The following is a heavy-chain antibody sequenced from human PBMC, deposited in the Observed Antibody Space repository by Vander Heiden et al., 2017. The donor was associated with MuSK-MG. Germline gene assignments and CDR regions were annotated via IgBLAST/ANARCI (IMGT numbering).Heavy chain of an antibody. CDR1: GYSFTSYW. V-gene: IGHV5-51*01. D-gene: IGHD5-18*01. CDR3: ARRAMVQYYFDY. CDR2: IYPGDYDT. Sequence: EVQLVQSGAEVKQPGESLTISCKGSGYSFTSYWIGWVRQMPGKGLEWMGIIYPGDYDTRYSPAFQGQVTISADKSIRTAYLQWRSMKASDTAMYYCARRAMVQYYFDYWGQGTMVTVSS. J-gene: IGHJ4*02.